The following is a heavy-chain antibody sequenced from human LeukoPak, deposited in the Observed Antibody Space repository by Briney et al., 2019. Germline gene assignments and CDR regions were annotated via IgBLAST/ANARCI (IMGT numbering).Heavy chain of an antibody. D-gene: IGHD2-15*01. CDR2: ISSSSSYI. CDR1: GFTFSDYY. J-gene: IGHJ3*02. Sequence: GGSLRLSCAASGFTFSDYYMSWIRQAPGKGLEWVSSISSSSSYIYYADSVKGRFTISRDNAKNSLYLQMNSLRAEDTAVYYCASGLLCSGGSCYLGAFDIWGQGTMVTVSS. V-gene: IGHV3-11*06. CDR3: ASGLLCSGGSCYLGAFDI.